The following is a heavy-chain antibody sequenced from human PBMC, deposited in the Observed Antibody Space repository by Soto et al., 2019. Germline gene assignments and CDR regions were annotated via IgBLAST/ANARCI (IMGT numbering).Heavy chain of an antibody. J-gene: IGHJ4*02. Sequence: QLQLQESGPGLVKPSETLSLTCPVSGGSITNNNYAWGWIRQPPGEGLEWSGSFFYGGSTYYNPSLESRVTISVDTSKNQFSLRLTSVTAADTAVYYCARRRTAEFDYWGQGTLVTVSS. CDR1: GGSITNNNYA. CDR2: FFYGGST. V-gene: IGHV4-39*01. D-gene: IGHD6-13*01. CDR3: ARRRTAEFDY.